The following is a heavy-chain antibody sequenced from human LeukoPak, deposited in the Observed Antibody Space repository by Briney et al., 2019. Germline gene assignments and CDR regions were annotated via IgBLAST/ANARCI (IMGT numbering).Heavy chain of an antibody. CDR1: GGSISSPNW. D-gene: IGHD3-22*01. Sequence: PSETLSLTCAVSGGSISSPNWWSWVRQPPGKGLEWIGEIYHSGSTNYNPSLKSRVTISVDKSNNQFSLKLSSVTAADTAVYYCARDRDYYDSSGYSTHLDYWGQGTLVTVSS. CDR2: IYHSGST. CDR3: ARDRDYYDSSGYSTHLDY. V-gene: IGHV4-4*02. J-gene: IGHJ4*02.